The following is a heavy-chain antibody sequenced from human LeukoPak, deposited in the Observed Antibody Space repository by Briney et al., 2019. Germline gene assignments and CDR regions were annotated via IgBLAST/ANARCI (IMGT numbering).Heavy chain of an antibody. Sequence: SETLSLTCTVSGGSISSYYGSWIRQPPGKGLEWIGYIYYSGSTNYNPSLKSRVTISVDTSKNQFSLKLSSVTAADTAVYYCARCIAAAGTWWFDPWGQGTLVTVSS. CDR1: GGSISSYY. D-gene: IGHD6-13*01. CDR3: ARCIAAAGTWWFDP. J-gene: IGHJ5*02. V-gene: IGHV4-59*08. CDR2: IYYSGST.